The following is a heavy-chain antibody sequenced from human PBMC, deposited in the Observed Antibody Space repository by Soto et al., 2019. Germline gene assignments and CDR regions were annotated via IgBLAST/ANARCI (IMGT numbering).Heavy chain of an antibody. CDR1: GFTFSSYS. D-gene: IGHD3-16*02. CDR3: ARVLRSLYYDYVWGSYR. Sequence: PGGSLRLSCAASGFTFSSYSMNWVRQAPGKGLEWVSSISSSSSYIYYADSVKGRFTISRDNAKNSLYLQMNSLRAEDTAVYYCARVLRSLYYDYVWGSYRWGQGTMVTVSS. CDR2: ISSSSSYI. J-gene: IGHJ3*01. V-gene: IGHV3-21*01.